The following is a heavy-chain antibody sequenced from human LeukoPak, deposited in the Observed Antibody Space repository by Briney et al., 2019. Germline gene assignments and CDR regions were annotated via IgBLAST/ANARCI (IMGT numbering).Heavy chain of an antibody. Sequence: SQTLSLTCAISGDNVSNKDAAWNWIRRSPSRGLEWLRRTYYRSKWSNDYAVSVKSRITINPDTSKNQFSLQLKSVTPDDTAVYYCARQSVGYIDYWGQGSRVTVSS. CDR2: TYYRSKWSN. J-gene: IGHJ4*02. CDR1: GDNVSNKDAA. CDR3: ARQSVGYIDY. V-gene: IGHV6-1*01. D-gene: IGHD5-18*01.